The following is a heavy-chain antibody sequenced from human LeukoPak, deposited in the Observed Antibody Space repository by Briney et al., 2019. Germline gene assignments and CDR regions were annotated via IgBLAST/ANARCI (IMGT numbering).Heavy chain of an antibody. CDR1: GFTFSSYS. D-gene: IGHD3-3*01. Sequence: PGGSLRLSCAASGFTFSSYSMNWVRQAPGKGLEWVSSISSSSSYIYYADSVKGRFTISRDNAKNSLYLQMNSLRAEGTAVYYCARDHYDFWSGYYLFDYWGQGTLVTVSS. CDR2: ISSSSSYI. V-gene: IGHV3-21*01. J-gene: IGHJ4*02. CDR3: ARDHYDFWSGYYLFDY.